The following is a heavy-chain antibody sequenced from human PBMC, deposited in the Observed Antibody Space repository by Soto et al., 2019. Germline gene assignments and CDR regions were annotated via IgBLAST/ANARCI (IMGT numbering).Heavy chain of an antibody. CDR3: ARLRVGVNWCFDL. J-gene: IGHJ2*01. CDR1: GFTFGDYY. CDR2: ISSSGSYT. D-gene: IGHD1-26*01. V-gene: IGHV3-11*06. Sequence: QMQLVESGGDLVKPGGSLRLSCDASGFTFGDYYMSWIRQVPGQGLEWLAFISSSGSYTKYSDSMRGRLTVSRDNGQNSMYLQMNSLRVDDTGVYYCARLRVGVNWCFDLWGRGTMVPVSA.